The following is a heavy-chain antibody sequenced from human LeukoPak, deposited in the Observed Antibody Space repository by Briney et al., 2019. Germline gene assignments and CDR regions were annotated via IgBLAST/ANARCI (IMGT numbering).Heavy chain of an antibody. V-gene: IGHV1-2*02. J-gene: IGHJ3*02. CDR2: INSNSGGT. CDR3: ASPALGDDAFDI. Sequence: GASVKVSCKASGYTFTGYYMHWVRQAPGQGLEWMGWINSNSGGTNYAQKFQGRVTMTRDTSISTAYMELSSLRSEDTAVYYCASPALGDDAFDIWGQGTMVTVSS. D-gene: IGHD3-10*01. CDR1: GYTFTGYY.